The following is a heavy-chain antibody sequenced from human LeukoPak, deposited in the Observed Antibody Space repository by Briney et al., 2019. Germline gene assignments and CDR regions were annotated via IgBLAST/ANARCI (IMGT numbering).Heavy chain of an antibody. J-gene: IGHJ4*01. D-gene: IGHD3-3*01. Sequence: PSETLSLTCAVSIYSISSGYYWGWIRQSPGRGLEWIGTLHHSGITYYNTSLRSRVTISVDTSKHQFSLNLSSVTAADTAVYYCARHVNQLVTDFGPMGYFDYWGHGTLVTVSS. V-gene: IGHV4-38-2*01. CDR1: IYSISSGYY. CDR3: ARHVNQLVTDFGPMGYFDY. CDR2: LHHSGIT.